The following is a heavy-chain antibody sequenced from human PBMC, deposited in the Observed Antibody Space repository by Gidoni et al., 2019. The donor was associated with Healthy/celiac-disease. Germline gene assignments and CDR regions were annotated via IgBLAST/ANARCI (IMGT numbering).Heavy chain of an antibody. CDR3: ARGARGDDFWSGYYVDY. J-gene: IGHJ4*02. Sequence: EVHLVESGGGLVQPGGSLRLSCAASGFTFSDYAMHWVRQAPGKGLEYVSAISTNGISTYYANSVKGRFTISRDNSKNTLYLQMGSLRAEDMAVYYCARGARGDDFWSGYYVDYWGQGTLVTVSS. D-gene: IGHD3-3*01. V-gene: IGHV3-64*01. CDR2: ISTNGIST. CDR1: GFTFSDYA.